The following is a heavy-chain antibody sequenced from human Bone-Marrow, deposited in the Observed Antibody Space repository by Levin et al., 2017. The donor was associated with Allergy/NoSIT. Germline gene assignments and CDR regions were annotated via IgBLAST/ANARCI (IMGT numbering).Heavy chain of an antibody. J-gene: IGHJ4*02. V-gene: IGHV4-39*01. CDR2: IYYSGST. CDR3: ARQEYYYGSGSALDY. CDR1: GGSISSSSYY. Sequence: SETLSLTCTVSGGSISSSSYYWGWIRQPPGKGLEWIGSIYYSGSTYYNPSLKSRVTISVDTSKNQFSLKLSSVTAADTAVYYCARQEYYYGSGSALDYWGQGTLVTVSS. D-gene: IGHD3-10*01.